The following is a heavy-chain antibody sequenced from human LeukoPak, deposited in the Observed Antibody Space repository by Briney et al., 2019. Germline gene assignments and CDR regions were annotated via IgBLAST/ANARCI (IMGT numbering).Heavy chain of an antibody. CDR1: GFSVSSNY. CDR2: IYSGGST. J-gene: IGHJ4*02. V-gene: IGHV3-53*01. CDR3: AKDSNDYFHAPIDY. Sequence: GGSLRLSCAASGFSVSSNYMSWVRQAPGKGLEWVSVIYSGGSTHYADSVKGRFTISRDNSKNTLYLQMNSLRAEDTAVYYCAKDSNDYFHAPIDYWGQGTLVTVSS. D-gene: IGHD2/OR15-2a*01.